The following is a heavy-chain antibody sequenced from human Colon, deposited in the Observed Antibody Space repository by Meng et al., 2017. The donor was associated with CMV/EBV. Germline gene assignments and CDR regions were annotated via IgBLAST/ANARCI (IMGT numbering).Heavy chain of an antibody. V-gene: IGHV1-2*02. Sequence: QVQLVQSGAEVKKPGASVKVSCKTSGYTFTGYYVQWVRQAPGQGLEWMGWINPKSGGTNYGQKFQGRVTMTSDTSTSTAYMELSSLTSADTAVYYCAKQEIPRADSSFNYWGQGTLVTVSS. CDR3: AKQEIPRADSSFNY. D-gene: IGHD2-21*01. CDR2: INPKSGGT. J-gene: IGHJ4*02. CDR1: GYTFTGYY.